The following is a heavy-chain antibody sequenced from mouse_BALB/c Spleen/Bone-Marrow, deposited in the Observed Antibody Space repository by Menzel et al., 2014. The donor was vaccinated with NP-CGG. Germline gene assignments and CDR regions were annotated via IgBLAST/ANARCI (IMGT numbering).Heavy chain of an antibody. CDR2: INPYNGDT. D-gene: IGHD2-4*01. J-gene: IGHJ2*01. CDR1: GYSFTGYF. V-gene: IGHV1-37*01. Sequence: DVQLVESGPELVKPGASVKISCKASGYSFTGYFMNWVKQSHGKSLEWIGRINPYNGDTFYNQKFKGKAILTVDKSSSTAHMELLSLTSEDSAVYYCGRGDDYDGDFDRWGQGTTLTVSS. CDR3: GRGDDYDGDFDR.